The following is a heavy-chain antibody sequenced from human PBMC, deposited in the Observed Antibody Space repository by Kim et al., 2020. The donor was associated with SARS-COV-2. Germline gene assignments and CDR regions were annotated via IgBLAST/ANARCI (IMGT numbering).Heavy chain of an antibody. V-gene: IGHV1-58*01. Sequence: SVKVSCKASGFTFTSSVVQWVRQARGQRLEWIGWIVVGSGNTNYAQKFQERVTITRDMSTSTAYMELSSLRSEDTAVYYCAAYCSGGSCPYFDYWGQGT. CDR3: AAYCSGGSCPYFDY. CDR2: IVVGSGNT. D-gene: IGHD2-15*01. J-gene: IGHJ4*02. CDR1: GFTFTSSV.